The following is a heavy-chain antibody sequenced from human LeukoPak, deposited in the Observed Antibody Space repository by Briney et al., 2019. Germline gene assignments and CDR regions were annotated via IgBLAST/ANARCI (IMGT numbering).Heavy chain of an antibody. Sequence: ASVKVSCKASGFTLTDYYIHWVRQAPGQGLEWMGWIDPNSGDTNYAQNFRGRVTMTRDTSITTSYMELSRLRSDDTAVYYCVRWKDYYGSGNRYFDYWGQGTLVTVPS. CDR1: GFTLTDYY. D-gene: IGHD3-10*01. V-gene: IGHV1-2*02. J-gene: IGHJ4*02. CDR2: IDPNSGDT. CDR3: VRWKDYYGSGNRYFDY.